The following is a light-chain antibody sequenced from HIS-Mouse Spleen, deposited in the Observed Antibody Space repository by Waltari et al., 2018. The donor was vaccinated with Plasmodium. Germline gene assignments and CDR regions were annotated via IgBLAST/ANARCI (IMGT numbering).Light chain of an antibody. CDR1: SSNSGKNY. CDR3: GTWDSSLSAGVV. CDR2: ENN. V-gene: IGLV1-51*01. Sequence: QSVLTQPPSVSAAPGQKVTISCSGSSSNSGKNYVSWYQQLPGTAPKLLSYENNTLPSGIPDRFSGSKSGTSATLGITGLQTGDEADYYCGTWDSSLSAGVVFGGGTKLTVL. J-gene: IGLJ2*01.